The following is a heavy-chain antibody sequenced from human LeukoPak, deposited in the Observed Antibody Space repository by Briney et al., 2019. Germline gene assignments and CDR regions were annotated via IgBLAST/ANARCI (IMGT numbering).Heavy chain of an antibody. CDR1: GFTFSSYS. Sequence: GGSLRLSCAASGFTFSSYSINWARQAPGKGLEWVSSISRSGDYIYYADSVKGRFTISRDNAKNSLYLQMNSLRGEDTAVYYCAREETHTSTYAFDIWGQGTMVTVSS. V-gene: IGHV3-21*01. CDR2: ISRSGDYI. D-gene: IGHD2-2*02. J-gene: IGHJ3*02. CDR3: AREETHTSTYAFDI.